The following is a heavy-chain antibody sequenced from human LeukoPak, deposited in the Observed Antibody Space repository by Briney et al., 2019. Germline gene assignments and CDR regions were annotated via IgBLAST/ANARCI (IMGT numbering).Heavy chain of an antibody. J-gene: IGHJ4*02. Sequence: EASVKVSCKASRYPFSGHNIHWVRQAPGQGLEWVGWIDPTTGGTNYAQRFQGRVTLTRDTSITTAYMELNSLTSDDTAVYFCARPEYRYGYLLDYWGQGTLITVSS. D-gene: IGHD5-18*01. CDR3: ARPEYRYGYLLDY. CDR2: IDPTTGGT. V-gene: IGHV1-2*02. CDR1: RYPFSGHN.